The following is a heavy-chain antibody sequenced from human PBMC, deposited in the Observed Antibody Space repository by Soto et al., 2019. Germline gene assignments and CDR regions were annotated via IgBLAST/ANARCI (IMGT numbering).Heavy chain of an antibody. J-gene: IGHJ6*02. D-gene: IGHD2-2*01. CDR3: ARKVPAAIPAYYYYYYGMDV. CDR1: GGSISSSSYY. V-gene: IGHV4-39*01. CDR2: IYYSGST. Sequence: SETLSLTCTVSGGSISSSSYYWGWIRQPPGKGLDWIGSIYYSGSTYYNPSLKSRVTISVDTSKNQFSLKLSSVTAADTAVYYCARKVPAAIPAYYYYYYGMDVWGQGTTVTVSS.